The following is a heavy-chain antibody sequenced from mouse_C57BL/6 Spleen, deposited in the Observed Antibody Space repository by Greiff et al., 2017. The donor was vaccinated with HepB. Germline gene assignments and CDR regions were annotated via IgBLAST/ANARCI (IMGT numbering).Heavy chain of an antibody. CDR1: GYSFTDYN. Sequence: EVQLVESGPELVKPGASVKISCKASGYSFTDYNMNWVKQSNGKSLEWIGLINPNYGTTSYNQKFKGKATLTVDQSSSTAYMQLNSLTSEDSAVYYCARLGDYDGWYFDVWGTGTTVTVSS. V-gene: IGHV1-39*01. D-gene: IGHD2-4*01. J-gene: IGHJ1*03. CDR3: ARLGDYDGWYFDV. CDR2: INPNYGTT.